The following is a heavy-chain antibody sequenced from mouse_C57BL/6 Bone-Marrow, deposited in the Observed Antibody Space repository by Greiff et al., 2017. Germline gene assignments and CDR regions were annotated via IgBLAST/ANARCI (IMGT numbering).Heavy chain of an antibody. CDR2: IRLKSDNYAT. Sequence: EVMLVESGGGLVQPGGSMKLSCVASGFTFSNYWMNWVRQSPEKGLEWVAQIRLKSDNYATHYAESVKGRFTISRDDSKISVYLQMHNLRAEDTGIYYCTGLYYYGSSYVTYWGQGTLVTVSA. V-gene: IGHV6-3*01. CDR1: GFTFSNYW. CDR3: TGLYYYGSSYVTY. J-gene: IGHJ3*01. D-gene: IGHD1-1*01.